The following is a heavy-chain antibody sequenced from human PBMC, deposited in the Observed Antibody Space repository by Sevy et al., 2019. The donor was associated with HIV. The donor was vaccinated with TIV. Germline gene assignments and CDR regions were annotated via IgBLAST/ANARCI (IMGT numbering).Heavy chain of an antibody. J-gene: IGHJ4*02. CDR3: AKXXXWXXXXX. V-gene: IGHV3-23*01. Sequence: GGSLXLXCAAXXXXFSXYAMXXXXXAXXXXLEXXXXXSXXGGXTYYADSVKGRFTISRDSSKNTVSLQMNSLRAEDTAVYYCAKXXXWXXXXXWGQGTLVTVSS. CDR1: XXXFSXYA. D-gene: IGHD3-10*01. CDR2: XSXXGGXT.